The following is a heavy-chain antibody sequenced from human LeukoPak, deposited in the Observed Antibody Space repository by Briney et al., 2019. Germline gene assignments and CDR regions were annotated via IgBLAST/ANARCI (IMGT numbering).Heavy chain of an antibody. D-gene: IGHD1/OR15-1a*01. J-gene: IGHJ6*02. Sequence: PSEILSLTCSVSIGSISSSKWWSWVRQSPVKGLEWIGEIYLYGTTNYNPSFTSRVTMSVDRSRNQFSLKPTSVTAADTAVYYCARQKWEQQGRDYYFNGLDVWGPGTTVIVSS. CDR1: IGSISSSKW. CDR3: ARQKWEQQGRDYYFNGLDV. CDR2: IYLYGTT. V-gene: IGHV4-4*02.